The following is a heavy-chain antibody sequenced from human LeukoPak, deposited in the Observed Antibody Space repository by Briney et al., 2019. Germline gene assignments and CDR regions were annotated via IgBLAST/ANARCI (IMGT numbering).Heavy chain of an antibody. J-gene: IGHJ4*02. CDR2: IYTSGNT. V-gene: IGHV4-59*10. CDR3: ARELVDIVVVVGAMTQPYYFDY. CDR1: GGSFSNYY. D-gene: IGHD2-15*01. Sequence: SETLSLTCDVYGGSFSNYYWSWIRQPAGKGLEWIGRIYTSGNTNYNPSLKSRVTISVDTSKNQFSLKLSSVTAADTAVYYCARELVDIVVVVGAMTQPYYFDYWGQGTLVTVSS.